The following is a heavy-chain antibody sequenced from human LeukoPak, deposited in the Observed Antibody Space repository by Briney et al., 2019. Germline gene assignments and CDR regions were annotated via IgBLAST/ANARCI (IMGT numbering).Heavy chain of an antibody. Sequence: GASVKVSCKASGYTFTSYGISWVRQAPGQGLEWMGWISAYNGNTNYAQKLQGRVTMTTDTSTSTAYMELRSLRSDDTAVNYCASGKEDYGDYPFDYWGQGTLVTVSS. J-gene: IGHJ4*02. CDR2: ISAYNGNT. V-gene: IGHV1-18*04. CDR3: ASGKEDYGDYPFDY. CDR1: GYTFTSYG. D-gene: IGHD4-17*01.